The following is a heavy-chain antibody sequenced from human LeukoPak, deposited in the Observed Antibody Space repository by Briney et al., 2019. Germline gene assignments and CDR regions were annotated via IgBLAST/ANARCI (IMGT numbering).Heavy chain of an antibody. Sequence: ASVKVSCKASGYTFTSYAISWVRQAPGQGLEWMGRIIPILGIADYAQKFQGRVTITADKSTSTAYMELSSLRSEDTAVYYCARYYYDSSGYLYCYGMDVWGQGTTVTVSS. CDR3: ARYYYDSSGYLYCYGMDV. CDR1: GYTFTSYA. J-gene: IGHJ6*02. V-gene: IGHV1-69*04. D-gene: IGHD3-22*01. CDR2: IIPILGIA.